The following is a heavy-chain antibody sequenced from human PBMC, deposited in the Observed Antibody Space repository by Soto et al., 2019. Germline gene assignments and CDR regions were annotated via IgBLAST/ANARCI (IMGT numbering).Heavy chain of an antibody. Sequence: GSLRLSCAASGFTFSNAWMNWVRQAPGKGLEWVGRIKSKTDGGTTDYAAPVKGRFTISRDDSKNTLYLQMNSLKTEDTAVYYCTTDYPLIYDYVWGSYRYPFDYWGQGTLVTVSS. CDR1: GFTFSNAW. D-gene: IGHD3-16*02. J-gene: IGHJ4*02. CDR2: IKSKTDGGTT. CDR3: TTDYPLIYDYVWGSYRYPFDY. V-gene: IGHV3-15*07.